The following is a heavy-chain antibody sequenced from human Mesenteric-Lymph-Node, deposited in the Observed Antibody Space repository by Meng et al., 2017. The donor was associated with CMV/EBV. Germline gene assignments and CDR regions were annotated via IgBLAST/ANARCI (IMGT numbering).Heavy chain of an antibody. CDR3: ARESAAAGLD. J-gene: IGHJ4*02. V-gene: IGHV1-46*01. CDR2: INPSGSST. D-gene: IGHD6-13*01. CDR1: GYTFTSYC. Sequence: SCKESGYTFTSYCMHWVRQAPGQGLEWMGIINPSGSSTSYAQKFQGRVTMTRDTSTSTVYMELSSLRSEDTAVYYCARESAAAGLDWGQGTLVTVSS.